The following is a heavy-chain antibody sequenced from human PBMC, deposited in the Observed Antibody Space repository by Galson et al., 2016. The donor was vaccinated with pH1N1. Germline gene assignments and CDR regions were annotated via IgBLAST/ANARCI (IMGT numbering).Heavy chain of an antibody. V-gene: IGHV3-7*05. CDR2: IDQDDSKK. D-gene: IGHD4-17*01. CDR3: ASKLYGDPNY. J-gene: IGHJ4*02. Sequence: SLRLSCAASGFTFSDYWMSWVRQAPGKELEWVANIDQDDSKKNYVASVRGRFTISRDNAKNSLFLQMNSLRVEDTAVYYCASKLYGDPNYWGQGALVTVSS. CDR1: GFTFSDYW.